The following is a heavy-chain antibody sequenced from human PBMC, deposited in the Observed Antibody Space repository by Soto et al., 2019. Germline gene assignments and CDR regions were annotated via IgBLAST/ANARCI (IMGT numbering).Heavy chain of an antibody. V-gene: IGHV4-31*03. CDR1: GCSIRSGGYY. CDR3: ARARRAVAGTSFDY. CDR2: IYYSGST. Sequence: QVQLQESGPGLVKPSQTLSLTCTVSGCSIRSGGYYWSWIRQHPGKGLEWIGYIYYSGSTYYNPSLKSRVTISVDTSKNQFSLKLSSVTAADTAVYYCARARRAVAGTSFDYWGQGTLVTVSS. D-gene: IGHD6-19*01. J-gene: IGHJ4*02.